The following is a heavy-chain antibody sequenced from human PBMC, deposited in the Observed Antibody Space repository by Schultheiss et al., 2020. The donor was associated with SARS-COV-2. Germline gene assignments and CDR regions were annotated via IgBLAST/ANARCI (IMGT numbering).Heavy chain of an antibody. J-gene: IGHJ6*02. CDR3: ARRVAAAGKGGHGMDV. V-gene: IGHV4-34*01. CDR1: GGSFSGYY. D-gene: IGHD6-13*01. Sequence: SETLSLTCAVYGGSFSGYYWSWIRQPPGKGLEWIGEINHSGSTNYNPSLKSRVTISVDTSKNQFSLKLSSVTAADTAVYYCARRVAAAGKGGHGMDVWGQGTTVTVSS. CDR2: INHSGST.